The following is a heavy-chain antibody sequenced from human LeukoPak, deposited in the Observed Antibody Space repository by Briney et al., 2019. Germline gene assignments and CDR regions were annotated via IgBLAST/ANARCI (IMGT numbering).Heavy chain of an antibody. Sequence: GGSLRLSCAASGFTLSRYWRRWVRQAPGKGLEGVANIKNDGSEEYYVDSVKDRFTISRDNAKNSLFLQMNSLTVEDTAVYYCARAIRGSAVDTGDRWGQGTLVTVSS. CDR3: ARAIRGSAVDTGDR. V-gene: IGHV3-7*01. CDR1: GFTLSRYW. CDR2: IKNDGSEE. D-gene: IGHD3-10*01. J-gene: IGHJ4*02.